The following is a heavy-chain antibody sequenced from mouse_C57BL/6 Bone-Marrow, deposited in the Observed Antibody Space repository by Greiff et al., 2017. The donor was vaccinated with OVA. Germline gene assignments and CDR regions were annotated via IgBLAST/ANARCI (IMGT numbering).Heavy chain of an antibody. D-gene: IGHD3-2*02. CDR2: INPSNGGT. Sequence: QVQLKQSGTELVKPGASVKLSCKASGYTFTSYWMHWVKQRPGQGLEWIGNINPSNGGTNYNEKFKSKATLTVDKSSSTAYMQLSSLTSEDSAVYYCAPSTAQATFYAMDYWGQGTSVTVSS. V-gene: IGHV1-53*01. CDR3: APSTAQATFYAMDY. CDR1: GYTFTSYW. J-gene: IGHJ4*01.